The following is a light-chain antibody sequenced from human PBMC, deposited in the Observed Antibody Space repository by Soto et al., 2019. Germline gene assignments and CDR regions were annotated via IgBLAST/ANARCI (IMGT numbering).Light chain of an antibody. CDR1: QDISTY. V-gene: IGKV1-27*01. CDR3: QKYHNAPLT. J-gene: IGKJ4*01. Sequence: DIQMTQAPSSLSASVGDRVTITCRARQDISTYLAWYQQKPGKVPKLLISAAYTLQSGVPPRFSGSGSGTDFTITIRSLQPEDVATYYSQKYHNAPLTFGGGTKVEIK. CDR2: AAY.